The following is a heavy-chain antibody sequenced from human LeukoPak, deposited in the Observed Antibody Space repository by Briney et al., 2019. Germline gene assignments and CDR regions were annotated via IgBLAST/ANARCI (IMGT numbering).Heavy chain of an antibody. D-gene: IGHD3-22*01. V-gene: IGHV3-20*04. CDR1: GFTFSSYN. Sequence: GGSLRLSCAAPGFTFSSYNMNWVRQAPGKGLEWVSGINWNGGDTAYADSVKGRFTISRDNAKNSLYLQMNSLRAEDTALYYCARDLPQIEYWGQGTLVTVSS. CDR3: ARDLPQIEY. J-gene: IGHJ4*02. CDR2: INWNGGDT.